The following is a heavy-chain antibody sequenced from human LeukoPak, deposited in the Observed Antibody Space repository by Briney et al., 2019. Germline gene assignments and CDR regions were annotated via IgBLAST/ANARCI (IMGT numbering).Heavy chain of an antibody. Sequence: ANYAQKFQGRVTITADKSTSTAYTELSSLRSDDTAVYYCARAPSIAARLNWFDPWGQGTLVTVSS. CDR3: ARAPSIAARLNWFDP. J-gene: IGHJ5*02. D-gene: IGHD6-6*01. V-gene: IGHV1-69*06. CDR2: A.